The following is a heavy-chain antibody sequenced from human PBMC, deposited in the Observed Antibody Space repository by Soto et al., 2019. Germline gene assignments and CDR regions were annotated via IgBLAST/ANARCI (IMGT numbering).Heavy chain of an antibody. CDR1: GGSISSYY. V-gene: IGHV4-59*08. J-gene: IGHJ4*02. Sequence: SETLSLTCAVSGGSISSYYWSWIRQPPGKGLEWIGYIYYSGSTNYNPSLKSRVTISVDTSKNQFSLKLSSVTAADTAVYYCARLGYCSSTSCYPFDYWGQGTLVTVSS. CDR3: ARLGYCSSTSCYPFDY. CDR2: IYYSGST. D-gene: IGHD2-2*03.